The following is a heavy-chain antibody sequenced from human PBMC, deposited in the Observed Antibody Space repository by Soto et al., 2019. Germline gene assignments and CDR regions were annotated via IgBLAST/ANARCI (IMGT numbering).Heavy chain of an antibody. D-gene: IGHD3-10*01. Sequence: EVQLVESGGGLVQPGGSLRLSCAASGFTFSSYAMHWVRQAPGKGLEYVSAISSNGGSTYYANSVKGRFTISRDNSKNTLYLQRGSLRAEDMALYYCARQGRAVSSYYFDYWGQGTLVTVSS. V-gene: IGHV3-64*01. CDR2: ISSNGGST. J-gene: IGHJ4*02. CDR3: ARQGRAVSSYYFDY. CDR1: GFTFSSYA.